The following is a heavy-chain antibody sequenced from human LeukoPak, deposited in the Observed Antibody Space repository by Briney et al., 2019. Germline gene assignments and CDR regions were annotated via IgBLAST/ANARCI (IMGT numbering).Heavy chain of an antibody. CDR1: GLTFSSYG. Sequence: PGRSLRLSCAVSGLTFSSYGMHWVRQAPGKGLEWVAFIWYDGSNKDYIDSVKGRSTISRDNSKNTLYLQMNSLRVEDTAVYYCARYYGSGSVGGLDYWGQGTLVTVSS. V-gene: IGHV3-33*01. CDR2: IWYDGSNK. CDR3: ARYYGSGSVGGLDY. J-gene: IGHJ4*02. D-gene: IGHD3-10*01.